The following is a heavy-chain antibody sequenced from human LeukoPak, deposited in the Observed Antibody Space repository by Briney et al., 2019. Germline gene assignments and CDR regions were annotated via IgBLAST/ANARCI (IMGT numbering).Heavy chain of an antibody. D-gene: IGHD5-18*01. J-gene: IGHJ6*02. CDR3: ARDTIVRYSYGPNYYGMDV. CDR2: ISSSSSYI. CDR1: GFTFSSYS. Sequence: GVSLRLSCAASGFTFSSYSMNWVRQAPGKGLEWVSSISSSSSYIYYADSVKGRFTISRDNAKNSLYLQMNSLRAEDTAVYYCARDTIVRYSYGPNYYGMDVWGQGTTVSVSS. V-gene: IGHV3-21*01.